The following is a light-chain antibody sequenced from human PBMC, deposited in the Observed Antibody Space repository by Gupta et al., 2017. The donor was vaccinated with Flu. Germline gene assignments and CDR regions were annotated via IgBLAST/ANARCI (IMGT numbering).Light chain of an antibody. CDR3: MQALQTPLT. Sequence: DIVMTQSPLSLPVTPGEPASISCRSSQSLLHSNGYNYLDWYLQKPGQSPQLLIYLGSNRASGVPDRFSGSGSGTDFTLKISRGEAEDVGVYYCMQALQTPLTFGGGTKVEIK. J-gene: IGKJ4*01. CDR1: QSLLHSNGYNY. CDR2: LGS. V-gene: IGKV2-28*01.